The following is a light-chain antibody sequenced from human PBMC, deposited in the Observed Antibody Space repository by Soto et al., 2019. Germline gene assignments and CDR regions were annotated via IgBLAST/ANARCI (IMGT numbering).Light chain of an antibody. V-gene: IGKV1-5*03. Sequence: DIHMTQSPSTLSASVGDRVTITCRASQSLNNWLAWFQQKPGKAPKVLIYKVSNLESGVPSRFSGSGSGTEFTLTISSLQPDDFATYYCQQYNSDSWTFGQGTKVEIK. CDR3: QQYNSDSWT. J-gene: IGKJ1*01. CDR2: KVS. CDR1: QSLNNW.